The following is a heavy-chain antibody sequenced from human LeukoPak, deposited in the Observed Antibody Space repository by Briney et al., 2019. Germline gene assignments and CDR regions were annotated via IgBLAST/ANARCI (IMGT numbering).Heavy chain of an antibody. D-gene: IGHD6-19*01. CDR1: GLTFSSHW. CDR3: AKDNRRHYTSGPNPDSLH. J-gene: IGHJ4*02. CDR2: ISWNSGSI. V-gene: IGHV3-9*01. Sequence: PGGSLRLSCAASGLTFSSHWMHWVRQAPGKGLEWVSGISWNSGSIDYADSVKGRFTISRDNAKNSLYPQMNSLRVEDTAFYYCAKDNRRHYTSGPNPDSLHWGQGALVTVSS.